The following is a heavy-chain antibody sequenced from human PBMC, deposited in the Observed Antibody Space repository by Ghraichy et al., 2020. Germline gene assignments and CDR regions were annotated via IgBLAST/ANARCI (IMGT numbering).Heavy chain of an antibody. CDR1: GFIFSNYA. CDR2: ISYDGSNK. Sequence: GESLNISCAASGFIFSNYAMHWVRQAPGKGLEWVAVISYDGSNKYYADSVKGRFTISRDNSKNTLYLQMNSLRAEDTAVYYCAKDHSGWRGDNCFDPWGPGTLVVVSS. J-gene: IGHJ5*02. D-gene: IGHD6-19*01. V-gene: IGHV3-30*18. CDR3: AKDHSGWRGDNCFDP.